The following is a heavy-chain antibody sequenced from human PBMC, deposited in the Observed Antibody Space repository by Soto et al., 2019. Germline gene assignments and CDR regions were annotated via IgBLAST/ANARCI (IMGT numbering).Heavy chain of an antibody. Sequence: SETLSLTCTVSGGSISGHFWSWIRQPPGKGLEWIGYIYYSGSTTYNPSLKSRVTISVDTSKNQFSLKLNSVTAADTAVYYCARGGWLRGNWFDPWGQGTLVTVSS. CDR3: ARGGWLRGNWFDP. D-gene: IGHD5-12*01. CDR1: GGSISGHF. V-gene: IGHV4-59*11. CDR2: IYYSGST. J-gene: IGHJ5*02.